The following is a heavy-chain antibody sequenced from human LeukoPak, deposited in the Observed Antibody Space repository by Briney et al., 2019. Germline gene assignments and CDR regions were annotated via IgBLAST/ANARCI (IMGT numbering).Heavy chain of an antibody. J-gene: IGHJ1*01. CDR3: ARAPHTNGKYVDYLQD. D-gene: IGHD2-2*01. CDR1: GFIFSTYT. CDR2: ISFNGRNK. V-gene: IGHV3-30*04. Sequence: PGGSLRLSCAASGFIFSTYTMHWVRQAPGKGLEWVAIISFNGRNKYYTDSVKGRFTISRDNSRNSVYVQMDSLRTDDTGVYYCARAPHTNGKYVDYLQDWGQGTLVTVSS.